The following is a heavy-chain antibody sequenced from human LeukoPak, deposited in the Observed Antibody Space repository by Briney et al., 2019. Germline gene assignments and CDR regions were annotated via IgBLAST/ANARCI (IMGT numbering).Heavy chain of an antibody. J-gene: IGHJ4*02. V-gene: IGHV1-69*05. CDR2: IIPIFGTA. D-gene: IGHD3-22*01. Sequence: ASVKVSCKASGGTFSSYAISWVRQAPGQGLEWMGGIIPIFGTANYAQKFQERVTITRDMSTSTAYMELSSLRSEDTAVYYCAADSSGYYTFDYWGQGTLVTVSS. CDR1: GGTFSSYA. CDR3: AADSSGYYTFDY.